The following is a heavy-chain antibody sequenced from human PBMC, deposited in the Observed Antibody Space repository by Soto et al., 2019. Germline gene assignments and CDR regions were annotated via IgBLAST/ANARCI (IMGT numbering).Heavy chain of an antibody. CDR3: AKDRRTCSGGSCYPNWYFDL. D-gene: IGHD2-15*01. CDR2: ISGSGGST. J-gene: IGHJ2*01. CDR1: GFTFSSYA. V-gene: IGHV3-23*01. Sequence: HPGGSLRLSCAASGFTFSSYAMSWVRQAPGKGLEWVSAISGSGGSTYYADSVKGRFTISRDNSKNTLYLQMNSLRAEDTAVYYCAKDRRTCSGGSCYPNWYFDLWGRGTLVTVSS.